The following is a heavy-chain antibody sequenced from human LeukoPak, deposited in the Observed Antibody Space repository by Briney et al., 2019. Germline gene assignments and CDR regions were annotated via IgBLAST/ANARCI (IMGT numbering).Heavy chain of an antibody. CDR2: ISWNSGNI. CDR1: GFTFDDYA. J-gene: IGHJ4*02. CDR3: ARDTSSGWYFDY. D-gene: IGHD6-19*01. V-gene: IGHV3-9*01. Sequence: GGSLRLSCAASGFTFDDYAMHWVRQAPGKGLEWVSGISWNSGNIGYADSVKGRFTISRDNAKNSLYLQMNSLRAEDTAVYYCARDTSSGWYFDYWGQGTLVTVSS.